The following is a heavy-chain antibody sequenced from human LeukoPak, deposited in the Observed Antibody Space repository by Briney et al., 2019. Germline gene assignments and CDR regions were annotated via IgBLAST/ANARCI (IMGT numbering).Heavy chain of an antibody. CDR3: TRMTTGHDY. CDR1: GVSFNDYY. CDR2: INHSGYT. V-gene: IGHV4-34*01. D-gene: IGHD4-17*01. Sequence: PSETLSLTCAASGVSFNDYYWSWVRQTPGKGLEWIGEINHSGYTNDSPSLKSRVTISTDTSRKQFSLNLRSVTIADTGIYYCTRMTTGHDYWGQGTLVTVSS. J-gene: IGHJ4*02.